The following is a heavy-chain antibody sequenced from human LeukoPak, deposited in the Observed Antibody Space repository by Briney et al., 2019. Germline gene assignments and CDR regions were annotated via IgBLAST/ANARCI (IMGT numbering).Heavy chain of an antibody. J-gene: IGHJ3*02. CDR2: IYYSGST. CDR3: AREVPGDYYDSSGYLPYAFDI. CDR1: GGSISSYY. Sequence: SETLSLTCTVSGGSISSYYWSWIRQPPGKGLEWIGYIYYSGSTNYNPSLKSRVTISVDTSKNQFSLKLSSVTAADTAVYYCAREVPGDYYDSSGYLPYAFDIWGQGTTVTVSS. V-gene: IGHV4-59*01. D-gene: IGHD3-22*01.